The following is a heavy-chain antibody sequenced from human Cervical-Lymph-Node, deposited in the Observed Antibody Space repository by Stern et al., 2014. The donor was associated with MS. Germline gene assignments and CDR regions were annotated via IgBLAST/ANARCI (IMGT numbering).Heavy chain of an antibody. CDR1: GYTFTSYW. CDR3: ARQRYXDX. Sequence: VPLVQSGPEVKRPGESLKISCQASGYTFTSYWIGWVRQMPGKGLGWIAIIFPGGSDMRYSPSFQGRVTIAADRSSSTAYLQWNNLKASDTAIYYCARQRYXDXWGQGTLVTVSS. J-gene: IGHJ4*02. CDR2: IFPGGSDM. V-gene: IGHV5-51*01.